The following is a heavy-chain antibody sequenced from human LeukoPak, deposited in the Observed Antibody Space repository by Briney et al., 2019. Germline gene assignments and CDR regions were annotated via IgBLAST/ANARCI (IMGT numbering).Heavy chain of an antibody. CDR3: ARGIVGAPNNWFDP. Sequence: GASVKVSCKASGFTFTSSAMQWVRQARGQRLEWIGWIVVGSGNTNYAQKFQERVTITRDMSTSTAYMELSSLRSEDTAVYYCARGIVGAPNNWFDPWGQGTLVTVSS. CDR2: IVVGSGNT. D-gene: IGHD1-26*01. CDR1: GFTFTSSA. J-gene: IGHJ5*02. V-gene: IGHV1-58*02.